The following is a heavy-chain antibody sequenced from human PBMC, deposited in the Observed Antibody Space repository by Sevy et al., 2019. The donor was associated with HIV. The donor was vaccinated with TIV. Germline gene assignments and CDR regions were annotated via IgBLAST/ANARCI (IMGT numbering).Heavy chain of an antibody. D-gene: IGHD1-26*01. V-gene: IGHV1-18*01. CDR1: GYTFTSYG. CDR2: ITVYNGNI. CDR3: ARGPTAKVGGHFVYYGLDV. J-gene: IGHJ6*02. Sequence: ASVKVSCKASGYTFTSYGLSWVRQAPGQGLEWMGWITVYNGNINYAQNFQGRVTMTTDTSTSTAYMEVRSLRFDDTAVYYCARGPTAKVGGHFVYYGLDVWGQGTTVTVSS.